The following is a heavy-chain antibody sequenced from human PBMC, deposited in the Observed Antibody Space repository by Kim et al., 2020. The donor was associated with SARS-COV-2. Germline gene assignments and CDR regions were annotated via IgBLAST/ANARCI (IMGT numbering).Heavy chain of an antibody. Sequence: SETLSLTCTVSGGSISSSSYYWGWLRQPPGKGLEWIRSIYCSGNTYYNSSLKSRVTISDDTSKNQFSLKLSSVTAADTAEYYWSRHRSRRSEFVIWGQG. J-gene: IGHJ3*02. V-gene: IGHV4-39*01. CDR3: SRHRSRRSEFVI. D-gene: IGHD2-2*01. CDR1: GGSISSSSYY. CDR2: IYCSGNT.